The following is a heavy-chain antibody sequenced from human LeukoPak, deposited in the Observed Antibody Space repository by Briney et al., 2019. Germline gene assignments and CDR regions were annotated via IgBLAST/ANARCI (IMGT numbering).Heavy chain of an antibody. J-gene: IGHJ5*02. V-gene: IGHV4-59*01. CDR3: AKAVAAAGRFGFDH. CDR2: IYNSGST. D-gene: IGHD6-13*01. Sequence: PSETLSLTCTVSGGSISTYYWSWIRQPPGKGLEWIGYIYNSGSTNYNPSLQSRVTISVDTSKNQFSLRLTSVTAADTAVYYCAKAVAAAGRFGFDHWGQGTLVTVSS. CDR1: GGSISTYY.